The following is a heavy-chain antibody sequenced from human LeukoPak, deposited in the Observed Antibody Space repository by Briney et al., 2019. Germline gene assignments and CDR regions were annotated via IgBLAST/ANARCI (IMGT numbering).Heavy chain of an antibody. Sequence: GGSLRLSCTASGFTLSSYAMSWVRQAPGEGLEWVSTISGSADNTNYAEAVKGRFTISRDNSKNTLYLQMNSLRAEDTAVYYCARDAVDTANAVRGQGTTVTVSS. CDR3: ARDAVDTANAV. D-gene: IGHD5-18*01. J-gene: IGHJ6*02. CDR1: GFTLSSYA. CDR2: ISGSADNT. V-gene: IGHV3-23*01.